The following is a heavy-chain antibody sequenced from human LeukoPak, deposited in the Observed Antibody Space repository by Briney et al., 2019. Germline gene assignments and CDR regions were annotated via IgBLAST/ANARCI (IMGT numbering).Heavy chain of an antibody. CDR2: IYSGGST. J-gene: IGHJ4*02. CDR3: AKEQYPGYFDY. CDR1: GFTFSSYG. D-gene: IGHD1-14*01. V-gene: IGHV3-NL1*01. Sequence: PGGSLRLSCAASGFTFSSYGMHWVRQAPGKGLEWVSVIYSGGSTYYADSVKGRFTISRDNSNNTLYLQLNNVRTEDTATYFCAKEQYPGYFDYWGQGTLVTVSS.